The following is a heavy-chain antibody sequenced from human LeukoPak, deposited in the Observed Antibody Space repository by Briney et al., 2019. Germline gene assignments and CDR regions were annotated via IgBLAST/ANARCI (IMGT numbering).Heavy chain of an antibody. CDR3: ARDRGYYDFWSGYYPDTYYYYMDV. V-gene: IGHV1-18*01. CDR1: GYTFTSYG. Sequence: ASVKVSCKASGYTFTSYGISWVRQAPGQGLEWMGWISAYNGNTNYAQKLQGRVTMTTDTSTSTAYMELRSLRSDDPAVYYCARDRGYYDFWSGYYPDTYYYYMDVWGKGTTVTVFS. D-gene: IGHD3-3*01. CDR2: ISAYNGNT. J-gene: IGHJ6*03.